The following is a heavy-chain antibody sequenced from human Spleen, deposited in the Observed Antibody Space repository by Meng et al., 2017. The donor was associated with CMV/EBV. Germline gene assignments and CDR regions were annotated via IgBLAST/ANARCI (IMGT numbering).Heavy chain of an antibody. CDR1: GFTFSSYA. V-gene: IGHV3-30*04. D-gene: IGHD1-1*01. J-gene: IGHJ2*01. Sequence: ASGFTFSSYAVPWVRQAPGKGLEWVALISYDGSLKYYADSVEGRFTISRDNSKNTLYLQMNSLRVEDTAVFYCASGIGEGGDWYFDLWGRGTLVTVSS. CDR3: ASGIGEGGDWYFDL. CDR2: ISYDGSLK.